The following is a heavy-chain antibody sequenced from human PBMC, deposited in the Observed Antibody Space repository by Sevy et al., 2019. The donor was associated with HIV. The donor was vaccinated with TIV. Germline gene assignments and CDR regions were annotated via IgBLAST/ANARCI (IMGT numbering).Heavy chain of an antibody. CDR2: IYHSGST. J-gene: IGHJ6*02. CDR1: NYSISSGYY. D-gene: IGHD2-15*01. V-gene: IGHV4-38-2*02. Sequence: SEILSLTCAVSNYSISSGYYWGWIRQSPGKGLEWIGNIYHSGSTYYNPSLKSRVTISVDASKNYFSLRLHSVTAADTAVYYCAGDSGGDRLVYYGMDVWGQGTTVTVSS. CDR3: AGDSGGDRLVYYGMDV.